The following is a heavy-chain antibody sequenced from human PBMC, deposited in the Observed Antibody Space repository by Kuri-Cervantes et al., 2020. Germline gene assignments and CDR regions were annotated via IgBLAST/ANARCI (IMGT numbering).Heavy chain of an antibody. CDR1: GFTFDDYT. V-gene: IGHV3-30*18. CDR3: AKSPWELPFDY. D-gene: IGHD1-26*01. CDR2: ISYDGSNK. J-gene: IGHJ4*02. Sequence: GESLKISCAASGFTFDDYTMHWVRQAPGKGLEWVAVISYDGSNKYYADSVKGRFTISRDNSKNTLYLQMNSLRAEDTAVYYCAKSPWELPFDYWGQGTLVTVSS.